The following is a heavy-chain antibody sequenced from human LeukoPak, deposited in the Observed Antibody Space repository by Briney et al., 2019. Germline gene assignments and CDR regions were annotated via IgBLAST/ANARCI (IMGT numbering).Heavy chain of an antibody. CDR3: ARGGTFDWCFNY. J-gene: IGHJ4*02. Sequence: GASVKVSCKASGGTFSSYAISWVRQAPGQGLEWMGGIIPIFGTASYAQKFQGRVTITADESTSTAYMELSSLRSEDTAVYYCARGGTFDWCFNYWGQGTLVTVSS. V-gene: IGHV1-69*13. CDR2: IIPIFGTA. CDR1: GGTFSSYA. D-gene: IGHD3-9*01.